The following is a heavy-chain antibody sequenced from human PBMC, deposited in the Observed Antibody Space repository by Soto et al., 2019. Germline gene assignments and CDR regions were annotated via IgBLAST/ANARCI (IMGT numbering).Heavy chain of an antibody. CDR1: GGTFSSYT. Sequence: QVQLVQSGAEVKKPGSSVKVSCKASGGTFSSYTISWVRQAPGQGLEWMGRIIPILGIANYAQKIQGRVTINADKSTSTAYMELSSLRSEDTAVYYCARVSRSGGIYRHTCMDVWGKGTTVTVSS. CDR2: IIPILGIA. D-gene: IGHD2-15*01. V-gene: IGHV1-69*02. J-gene: IGHJ6*03. CDR3: ARVSRSGGIYRHTCMDV.